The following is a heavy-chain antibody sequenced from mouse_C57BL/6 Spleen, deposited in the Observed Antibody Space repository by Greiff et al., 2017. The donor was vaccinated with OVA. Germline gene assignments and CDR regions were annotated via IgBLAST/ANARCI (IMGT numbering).Heavy chain of an antibody. CDR3: AWIYYGNSYYFDY. CDR1: GFTFSDYG. D-gene: IGHD2-1*01. V-gene: IGHV5-17*01. Sequence: EVQGVESGGGLVKPGGSLKLSCAASGFTFSDYGMHWVRQAPEKGLEWVAYISSGSSTIYYADTVKGRFTISRDNAKNTMFLQMTSLRSEDTAMYYCAWIYYGNSYYFDYWGQGTTLTVSS. J-gene: IGHJ2*01. CDR2: ISSGSSTI.